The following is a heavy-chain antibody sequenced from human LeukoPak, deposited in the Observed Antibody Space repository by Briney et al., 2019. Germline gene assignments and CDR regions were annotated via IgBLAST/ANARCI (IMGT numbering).Heavy chain of an antibody. D-gene: IGHD6-13*01. J-gene: IGHJ4*02. CDR1: GFTFSSYG. CDR3: AKEFRWQQLVPDY. CDR2: ISYDGSKK. Sequence: GGSLRLSCAASGFTFSSYGMHWVRQAPGKGLEWVSFISYDGSKKYFSDSVNGRFTISRDNSKNTLYLQMNSLRAEDTAVYYCAKEFRWQQLVPDYWGREPWSPSPQ. V-gene: IGHV3-30*18.